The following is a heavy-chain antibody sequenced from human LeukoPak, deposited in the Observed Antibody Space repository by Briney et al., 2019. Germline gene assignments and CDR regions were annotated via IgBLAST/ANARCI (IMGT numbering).Heavy chain of an antibody. CDR1: GFNFCDYA. CDR3: AKDTTYYYDSSGYDGFDI. J-gene: IGHJ3*02. V-gene: IGHV3-9*01. Sequence: PGRSLRLSCGASGFNFCDYALHWVPQAPARGLRWDSGFTWNSDTINYVDSVKGRFTISSDNAKNSLYLQMNSLRVDDTALYYFAKDTTYYYDSSGYDGFDIWGEGTMVTVSS. CDR2: FTWNSDTI. D-gene: IGHD3-22*01.